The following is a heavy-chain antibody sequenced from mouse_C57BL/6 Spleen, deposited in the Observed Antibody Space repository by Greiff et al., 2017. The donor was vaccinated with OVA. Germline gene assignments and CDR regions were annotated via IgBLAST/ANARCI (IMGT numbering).Heavy chain of an antibody. Sequence: QVQLKQSGAELVRPGASVTLSCKASGYTFTDYEMHWVKQTPVHGLEWIGAIDPETGGTAYNQKFKGKAILTADKSSSTAYMELRSLTSEDSAVYYCTRDYYGSSYGPFAYWGQGTLVTVSA. CDR3: TRDYYGSSYGPFAY. V-gene: IGHV1-15*01. D-gene: IGHD1-1*01. CDR2: IDPETGGT. CDR1: GYTFTDYE. J-gene: IGHJ3*01.